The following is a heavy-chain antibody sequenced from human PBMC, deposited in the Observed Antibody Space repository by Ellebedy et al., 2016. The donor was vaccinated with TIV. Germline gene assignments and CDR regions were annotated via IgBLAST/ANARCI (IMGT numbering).Heavy chain of an antibody. J-gene: IGHJ4*02. CDR2: FDPEDGET. Sequence: ASVKVSCKVSGYSLNELPIHWVRQAPGKGLEWMGGFDPEDGETLYAQKFEGRVTMTEDTSTDTAYMELSSLRFEDTAVYHCATGRKSGMTGHYPSDYWGQGTLVTVSS. D-gene: IGHD3-9*01. CDR1: GYSLNELP. V-gene: IGHV1-24*01. CDR3: ATGRKSGMTGHYPSDY.